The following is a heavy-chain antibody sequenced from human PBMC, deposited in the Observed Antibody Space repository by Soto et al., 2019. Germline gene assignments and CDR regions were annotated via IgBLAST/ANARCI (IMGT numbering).Heavy chain of an antibody. CDR3: VTVGMSAFPGRSHVLAV. CDR1: ESTFSSYH. CDR2: INPTGGVT. J-gene: IGHJ6*02. Sequence: ASVKVSCKGSESTFSSYHLHWVRQAPGHGLEWMGAINPTGGVTMYPQRLQGRVTMTRETSTRTVYMELSSLRSEDTAVYFCVTVGMSAFPGRSHVLAVWGPGTTVTVSS. V-gene: IGHV1-46*03. D-gene: IGHD1-1*01.